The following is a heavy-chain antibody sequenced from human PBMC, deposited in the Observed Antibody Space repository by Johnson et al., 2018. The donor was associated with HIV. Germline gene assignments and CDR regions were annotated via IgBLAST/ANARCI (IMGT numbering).Heavy chain of an antibody. V-gene: IGHV3-30*04. CDR2: IGYDGSDK. CDR3: AREGDGVYSSLHDAFDI. J-gene: IGHJ3*02. D-gene: IGHD6-13*01. CDR1: GFTFSSYA. Sequence: VQLVESGGGLVQPGGSLRLSCAASGFTFSSYAMHWVRQAPGKGLEWVAVIGYDGSDKYYADSVKGRVTISRDNPKNTVYLHMNNLRAEDTAVYYCAREGDGVYSSLHDAFDIWGQGTMVTVSP.